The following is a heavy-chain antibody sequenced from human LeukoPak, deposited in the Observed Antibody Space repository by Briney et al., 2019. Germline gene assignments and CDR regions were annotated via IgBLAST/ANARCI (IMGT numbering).Heavy chain of an antibody. D-gene: IGHD2-21*01. V-gene: IGHV4-30-4*08. J-gene: IGHJ4*02. CDR2: IYYSGST. CDR1: GGSISSYY. Sequence: SETLSLTCTVSGGSISSYYWSWIRQPPGKGLEWIGYIYYSGSTYYNPSLKSRVTISVDTSKNQFSLKLSSVTAADTAVYYCARDSDRSFDYWGQGTLVTVSS. CDR3: ARDSDRSFDY.